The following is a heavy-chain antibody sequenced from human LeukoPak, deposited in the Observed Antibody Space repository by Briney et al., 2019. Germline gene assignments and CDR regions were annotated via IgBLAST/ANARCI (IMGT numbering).Heavy chain of an antibody. J-gene: IGHJ4*02. CDR2: IYHSGST. CDR3: ARAGDYEYYFDY. Sequence: SETLSLTCAVSGGSISSSNWWSWVRQPPGKGLEWIGEIYHSGSTNYNPSLKSRVTISVDTSKNQFSLKLSSVTAADTAVYYCARAGDYEYYFDYWGQGTLVTVSS. D-gene: IGHD4-17*01. V-gene: IGHV4-4*02. CDR1: GGSISSSNW.